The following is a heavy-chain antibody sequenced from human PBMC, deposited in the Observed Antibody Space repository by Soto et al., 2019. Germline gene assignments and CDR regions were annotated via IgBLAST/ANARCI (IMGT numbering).Heavy chain of an antibody. V-gene: IGHV3-23*01. CDR1: GFTFSSYA. D-gene: IGHD3-3*01. CDR2: ISGSGGST. Sequence: EVQLLESGGGLVQPGGSLRLSCAASGFTFSSYAMSWVRQAPGKGLEWVSAISGSGGSTYYADSVKGRFTISRDNSKNTLYMQMNSLRAEDTALYYCAKDRSPFFGVVIMPYYYYYMDVWGKGTTVTFSS. J-gene: IGHJ6*03. CDR3: AKDRSPFFGVVIMPYYYYYMDV.